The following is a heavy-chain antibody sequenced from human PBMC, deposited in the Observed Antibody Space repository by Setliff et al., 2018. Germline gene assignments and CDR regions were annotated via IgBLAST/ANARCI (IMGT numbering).Heavy chain of an antibody. D-gene: IGHD3-3*01. CDR3: ARHFYPPDFFAH. V-gene: IGHV4-39*01. J-gene: IGHJ4*02. CDR1: GVDVIERLYY. Sequence: SETLSLTCSASGVDVIERLYYWSWVRQSPGKGLEWIGTRYYTGTTFYNPSLESRVAVSLDASEKKFSLNLRSVTTADTAVYYCARHFYPPDFFAHWGQGLLVTVLL. CDR2: RYYTGTT.